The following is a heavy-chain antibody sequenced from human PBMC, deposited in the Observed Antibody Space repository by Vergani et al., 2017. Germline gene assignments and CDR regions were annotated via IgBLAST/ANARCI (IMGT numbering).Heavy chain of an antibody. Sequence: QVQLVESGGGVVQPGRSLRLSCAASGFTFNQYGMHWVRQAPGKGLEWVAVTWYDGNNKQYADSVKGRFTISRDNSKSTMYLQMNSLRDEDTGVYYCARPSAPGDYDALDIWGQGTMVTVSS. V-gene: IGHV3-33*01. J-gene: IGHJ3*02. D-gene: IGHD4-17*01. CDR2: TWYDGNNK. CDR3: ARPSAPGDYDALDI. CDR1: GFTFNQYG.